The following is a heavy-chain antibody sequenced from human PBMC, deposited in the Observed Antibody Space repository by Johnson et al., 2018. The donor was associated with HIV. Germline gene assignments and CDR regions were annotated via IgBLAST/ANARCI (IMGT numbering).Heavy chain of an antibody. CDR2: INWNGGST. Sequence: VQLVESGGGVVRPGGSLRLSCAVSGFTFDDYGMSWVRQVPGKGLEWVSGINWNGGSTGYADSVKGRFTISRDNGKNSLYLQMNSLRAEDTALYYCAGGSRWLLWPGSSFDIWGQGTMVTVSS. V-gene: IGHV3-20*04. D-gene: IGHD5-24*01. CDR1: GFTFDDYG. CDR3: AGGSRWLLWPGSSFDI. J-gene: IGHJ3*02.